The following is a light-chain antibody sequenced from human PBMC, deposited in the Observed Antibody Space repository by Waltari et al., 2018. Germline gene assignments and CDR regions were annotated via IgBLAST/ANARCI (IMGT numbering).Light chain of an antibody. Sequence: YELTQPPSASVSPVQTGTITCSGYMWAEKEVCWYQQKPGQSPVVVIYQNTKRPAGIPERFSGSKSENTPTLTMSGTEAMDEADYYCQEWATGTDVIFGGGTKLTVL. CDR2: QNT. CDR1: MWAEKE. CDR3: QEWATGTDVI. J-gene: IGLJ2*01. V-gene: IGLV3-1*01.